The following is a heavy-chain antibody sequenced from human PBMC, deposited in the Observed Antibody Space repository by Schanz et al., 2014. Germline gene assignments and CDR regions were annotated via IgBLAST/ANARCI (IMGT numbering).Heavy chain of an antibody. CDR2: ISGSGVST. CDR1: GFTFSSYA. Sequence: QLLESGGGLVQPGGSLRLSCAASGFTFSSYAMSWVRQAPGKGLEWISAISGSGVSTHYADSVKGRFTISRDNSKSTLYLQVNSLRPEDTAIYYCARGARQYSGSYSPSDYWGQGTLVTVSS. J-gene: IGHJ4*02. V-gene: IGHV3-23*01. CDR3: ARGARQYSGSYSPSDY. D-gene: IGHD1-26*01.